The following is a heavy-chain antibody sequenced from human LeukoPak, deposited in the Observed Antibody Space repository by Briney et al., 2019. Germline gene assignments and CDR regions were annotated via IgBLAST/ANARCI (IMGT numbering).Heavy chain of an antibody. CDR3: ARDRIPLCSTSCPANWFDP. CDR2: ISSSSSYI. D-gene: IGHD2-2*01. J-gene: IGHJ5*02. CDR1: GFTFSSYS. Sequence: GGSLRLSCAASGFTFSSYSMNWVRQAPGKGLEWVSSISSSSSYIYYADSVKGRFTISRDNAKNSLYLQMNSLRAEDTAVYYCARDRIPLCSTSCPANWFDPWGQGTLVTVSS. V-gene: IGHV3-21*01.